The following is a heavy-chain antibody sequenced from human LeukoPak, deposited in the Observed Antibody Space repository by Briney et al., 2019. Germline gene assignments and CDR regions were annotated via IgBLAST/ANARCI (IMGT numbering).Heavy chain of an antibody. CDR2: ISYSGST. Sequence: SETLSLTCTVSGGSISSSYWSWIRQPPGKGLERIGYISYSGSTNNNPSLKSRVTFSVDTSKNQFSLKLSSVTAADTAVYYCASAARGWFDPWGQGTLVTVSS. CDR3: ASAARGWFDP. V-gene: IGHV4-59*12. CDR1: GGSISSSY. J-gene: IGHJ5*02. D-gene: IGHD2-15*01.